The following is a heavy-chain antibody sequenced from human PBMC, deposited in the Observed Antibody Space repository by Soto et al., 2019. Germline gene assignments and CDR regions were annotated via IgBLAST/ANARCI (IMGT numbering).Heavy chain of an antibody. Sequence: SVKVSCKASGGTFSIYAISCVLQSPLQWLDWMGGIIPIFGTANYAQKFQGRVTITADESTSTAYMELSSLRSEDTAVYYCAREGGQRAARPGPLHYYYGMDVWGQGTTVTVSS. CDR1: GGTFSIYA. V-gene: IGHV1-69*13. CDR2: IIPIFGTA. D-gene: IGHD6-6*01. CDR3: AREGGQRAARPGPLHYYYGMDV. J-gene: IGHJ6*02.